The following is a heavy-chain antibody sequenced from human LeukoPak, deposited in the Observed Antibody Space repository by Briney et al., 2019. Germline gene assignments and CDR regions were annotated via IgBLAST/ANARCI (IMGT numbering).Heavy chain of an antibody. CDR1: GGSISSYY. CDR3: ARGARYCSGGSCYSPLNY. J-gene: IGHJ4*02. D-gene: IGHD2-15*01. Sequence: PSETLSLTCTVSGGSISSYYWSWIRQPPGKGLEWIGYIYYSGSTNYNPSLKSRVTISVDTSKNQFSLKRSPVTAADTAVYYCARGARYCSGGSCYSPLNYWGQGTLVTVSS. V-gene: IGHV4-59*01. CDR2: IYYSGST.